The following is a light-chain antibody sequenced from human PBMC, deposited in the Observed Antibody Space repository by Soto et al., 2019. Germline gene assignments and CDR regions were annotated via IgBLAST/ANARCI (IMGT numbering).Light chain of an antibody. CDR3: SSYTTSSTRV. CDR1: SSDVGIYNY. V-gene: IGLV2-14*01. Sequence: QSALTQPASVSGSPGQSIAISCTGSSSDVGIYNYVSWYQQHPGKVPKLIIYEVTNRPSGVSNRFSGSKSGNTASLTISGLQAEDEADYYCSSYTTSSTRVFGTGTKV. CDR2: EVT. J-gene: IGLJ1*01.